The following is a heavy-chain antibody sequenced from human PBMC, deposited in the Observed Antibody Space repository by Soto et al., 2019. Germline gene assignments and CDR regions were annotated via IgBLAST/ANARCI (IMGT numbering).Heavy chain of an antibody. V-gene: IGHV4-38-2*01. CDR1: GYSISSGYY. D-gene: IGHD6-19*01. CDR2: IYHSGST. CDR3: AKKNGYSSGWYFRGAFDI. Sequence: SETLSLTCAVSGYSISSGYYWGWIRQPPGKGLEWIGSIYHSGSTYYNPSLKSRVTISVDTSKTQFSLKLSSVTAADTAVYYCAKKNGYSSGWYFRGAFDIWGQGTMVTVSS. J-gene: IGHJ3*02.